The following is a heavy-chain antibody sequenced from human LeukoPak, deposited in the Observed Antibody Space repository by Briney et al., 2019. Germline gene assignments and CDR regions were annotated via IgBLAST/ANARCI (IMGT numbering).Heavy chain of an antibody. CDR3: ARGLTGGYCFDAFDI. J-gene: IGHJ3*02. CDR2: INHSGST. Sequence: KTSETLSLTCAVYGGSFSGYYWSWIRQPPGKGLEWIGEINHSGSTNYNPSLKSRVTISVDTSKNQFSLKLSSVTAADKAVYYCARGLTGGYCFDAFDIWGQGTMVTFSS. D-gene: IGHD2-21*01. V-gene: IGHV4-34*01. CDR1: GGSFSGYY.